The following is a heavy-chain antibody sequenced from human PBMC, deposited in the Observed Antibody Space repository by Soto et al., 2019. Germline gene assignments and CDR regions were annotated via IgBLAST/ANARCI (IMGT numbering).Heavy chain of an antibody. J-gene: IGHJ4*02. CDR3: GRDPTGTNRYYYFDY. Sequence: GASVKVSFKASGYTFTSYYMHWLRQAPGQGLEWMGIINPSGGSTSYAQKFQGRVTMTRDTSTSTVYMELSSLRSEDTAVYYCGRDPTGTNRYYYFDYWGQGTRVTVSS. CDR2: INPSGGST. D-gene: IGHD1-1*01. CDR1: GYTFTSYY. V-gene: IGHV1-46*01.